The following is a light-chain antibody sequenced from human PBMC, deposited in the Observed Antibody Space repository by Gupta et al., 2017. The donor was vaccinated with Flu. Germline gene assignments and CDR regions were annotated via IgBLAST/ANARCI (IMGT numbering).Light chain of an antibody. CDR3: QHYYGPPLT. CDR2: WAA. Sequence: VMTQSPDFPSEFRGERATINCKSSQSVLYSSNNKNYIAWYQQKPEPPPKLLIYWAATRESGVHDRFSGGGSGTDFTLTSSSLEAEDVAVYCFQHYYGPPLTFGQGTKVEIK. V-gene: IGKV4-1*01. J-gene: IGKJ1*01. CDR1: QSVLYSSNNKNY.